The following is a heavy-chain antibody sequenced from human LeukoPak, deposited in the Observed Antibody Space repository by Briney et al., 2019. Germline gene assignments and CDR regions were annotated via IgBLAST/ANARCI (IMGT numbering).Heavy chain of an antibody. CDR2: IYYSGST. D-gene: IGHD3-22*01. CDR3: ARHATPNDSTGTGAFDI. CDR1: GGSISSSSYY. J-gene: IGHJ3*02. V-gene: IGHV4-39*01. Sequence: PSETLSLTCTVSGGSISSSSYYWGWIRQPPGKGLEWIGSIYYSGSTYYNPSLKSRVTISVDTSKNQFSLKLSSVTAADTAVYYCARHATPNDSTGTGAFDIWGQGTMVTVSS.